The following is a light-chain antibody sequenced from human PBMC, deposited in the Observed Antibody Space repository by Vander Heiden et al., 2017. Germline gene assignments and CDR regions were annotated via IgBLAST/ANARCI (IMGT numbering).Light chain of an antibody. CDR3: QQDHNWPPVT. Sequence: EIVMTQSPATLSVSPGERATLSCRASQSVSNNLAWYQQKPGQSPSLLIYGASTRATGIPARFSGSGYGTEFTLTISSRQSEDFALYFCQQDHNWPPVTFGQGTRLEIK. CDR2: GAS. CDR1: QSVSNN. V-gene: IGKV3-15*01. J-gene: IGKJ5*01.